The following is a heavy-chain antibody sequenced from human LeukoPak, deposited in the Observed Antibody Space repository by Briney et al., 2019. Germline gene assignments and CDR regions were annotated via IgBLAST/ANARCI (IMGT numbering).Heavy chain of an antibody. Sequence: GGSLRLSCAVSGLTFTDVGMTWVRQAPGKGLEWVANIKQDGSEKYYVDSVKGRFTISRDNAKNSLYLQMNSLRAEDTAVYYCAREDSSGWYAGFDYWGQGTLVTVSS. CDR2: IKQDGSEK. CDR3: AREDSSGWYAGFDY. CDR1: GLTFTDVG. V-gene: IGHV3-7*01. J-gene: IGHJ4*02. D-gene: IGHD6-19*01.